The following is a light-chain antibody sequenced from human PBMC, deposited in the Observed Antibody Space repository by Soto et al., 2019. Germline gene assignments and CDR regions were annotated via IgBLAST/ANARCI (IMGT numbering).Light chain of an antibody. CDR2: LEGSGSY. J-gene: IGLJ3*02. CDR3: ETWDFNTRV. CDR1: SGHSSYI. Sequence: QPVLTQSSSACASLVSSVKLTCTLSSGHSSYIIAWHQQQPGKAPRYLMKLEGSGSYNKGSGVPDRFSGSSSGADRYLTISKLQFEDEADYYCETWDFNTRVFGGGTKLTVL. V-gene: IGLV4-60*02.